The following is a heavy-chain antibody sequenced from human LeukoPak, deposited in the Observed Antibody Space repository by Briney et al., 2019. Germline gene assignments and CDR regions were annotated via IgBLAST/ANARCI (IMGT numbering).Heavy chain of an antibody. D-gene: IGHD4-11*01. CDR1: GGSISSGGYS. Sequence: PSQTLSLTCAVSGGSISSGGYSWSWIRQPPGKGLEWIGYIYHSGSAYYNPSLKSRVTISVDRSKNQFSLMLSSVTAADTAVYYCARGTVTTWGRFDPWGQGTLVTVSS. CDR3: ARGTVTTWGRFDP. CDR2: IYHSGSA. J-gene: IGHJ5*02. V-gene: IGHV4-30-2*01.